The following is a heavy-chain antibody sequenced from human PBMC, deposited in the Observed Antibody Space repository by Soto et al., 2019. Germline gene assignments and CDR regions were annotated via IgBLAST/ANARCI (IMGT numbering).Heavy chain of an antibody. Sequence: EVQLLESGGGLVQPGGSLRLSCAASGFTFSNYAVTWVRQAPGKGLEWVSTISGSGGSTYYAASVKGRFTISRDNSKNTLYLKKNSLGAEDTAVYYCAKDQGSSWYEIDYWGQGTLVTVSS. J-gene: IGHJ4*02. CDR2: ISGSGGST. V-gene: IGHV3-23*01. D-gene: IGHD6-13*01. CDR1: GFTFSNYA. CDR3: AKDQGSSWYEIDY.